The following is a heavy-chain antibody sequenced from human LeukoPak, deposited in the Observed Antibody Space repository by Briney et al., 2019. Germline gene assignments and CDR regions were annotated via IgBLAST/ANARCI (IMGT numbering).Heavy chain of an antibody. CDR3: ARVEHDYDDGRYFDL. Sequence: PSETLSLTCSVSGYSISSGFYWGWIRQPPGKGLEWIGSIFHSGSTYYNPSLKSRVTISVDTSKNQFSLRLGSVTAADTAVYFCARVEHDYDDGRYFDLWGRGTLVTVSS. CDR2: IFHSGST. J-gene: IGHJ2*01. V-gene: IGHV4-38-2*02. D-gene: IGHD4-17*01. CDR1: GYSISSGFY.